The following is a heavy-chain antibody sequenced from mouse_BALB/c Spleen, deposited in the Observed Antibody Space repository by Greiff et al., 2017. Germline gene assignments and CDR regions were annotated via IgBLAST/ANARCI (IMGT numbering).Heavy chain of an antibody. CDR3: ARQGYYDQNYFDY. V-gene: IGHV5-9-3*01. CDR1: GFTFSSYA. CDR2: ISSGGSYT. J-gene: IGHJ2*01. Sequence: EVQVVESGGGLVKPGGSLKLSCAASGFTFSSYAMSWVRQTPEKRLEWVATISSGGSYTYYPDSVKGRFTISRDNAKNTLYLQMSSLRSEDTAMYYCARQGYYDQNYFDYWGQGTTLTVSS. D-gene: IGHD2-4*01.